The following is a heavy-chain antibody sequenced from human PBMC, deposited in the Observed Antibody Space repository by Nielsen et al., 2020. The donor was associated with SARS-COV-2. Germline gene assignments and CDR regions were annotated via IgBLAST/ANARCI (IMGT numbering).Heavy chain of an antibody. Sequence: GESLKISCETSGYTFSTYWIGWVRQMPGKGLEWVGVIYPDDSDTRYSPSFQGQVTISADTSINTAYLQWRSLKASDTAIYYCAREGRDDSGTERRGMDVWGRGTTVTVSS. CDR2: IYPDDSDT. V-gene: IGHV5-51*01. D-gene: IGHD3-10*01. J-gene: IGHJ6*02. CDR3: AREGRDDSGTERRGMDV. CDR1: GYTFSTYW.